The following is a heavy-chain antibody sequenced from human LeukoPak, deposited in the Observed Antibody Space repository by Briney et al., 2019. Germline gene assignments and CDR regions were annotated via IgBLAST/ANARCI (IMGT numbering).Heavy chain of an antibody. Sequence: SGPRLVNPTQTLTLTCTFSGFSLNTNAVVVGWVRQPPGQALEWLTFIYGNDDKRYSPSLESRLTITKDTFKNQVVLTMTDMDYVDTATYYCVHRTTVTSVDHWGQGTLVTVSS. D-gene: IGHD4-17*01. J-gene: IGHJ4*02. V-gene: IGHV2-5*01. CDR3: VHRTTVTSVDH. CDR1: GFSLNTNAVV. CDR2: IYGNDDK.